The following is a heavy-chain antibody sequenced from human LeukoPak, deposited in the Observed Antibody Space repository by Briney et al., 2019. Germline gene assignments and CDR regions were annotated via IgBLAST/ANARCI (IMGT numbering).Heavy chain of an antibody. CDR3: ATAPGDLRTDAFDI. Sequence: GASVKVSCKASGYTLTSYGISWVRQAPGQGLEWMGWISAYNGNTNYAQKLQGRVTMTTDTSTSTAYMELRSLRSDDTAVYYCATAPGDLRTDAFDIWGQGTMVTVSS. CDR1: GYTLTSYG. D-gene: IGHD4-17*01. CDR2: ISAYNGNT. V-gene: IGHV1-18*01. J-gene: IGHJ3*02.